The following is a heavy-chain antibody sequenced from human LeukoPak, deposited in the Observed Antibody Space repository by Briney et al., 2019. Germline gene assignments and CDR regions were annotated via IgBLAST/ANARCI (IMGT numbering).Heavy chain of an antibody. D-gene: IGHD3-22*01. Sequence: TGGSLRLSCAASGFTFSSYGMHWVRQAPGKGLEWVALIWYDGSNKEYADSVKGRFTISRDNSKNTLYLQMNSLRAEDTAVYYCAKDNMYYDSSGYYVLFDYWGQGTLVTVSS. V-gene: IGHV3-33*03. CDR2: IWYDGSNK. CDR3: AKDNMYYDSSGYYVLFDY. J-gene: IGHJ4*02. CDR1: GFTFSSYG.